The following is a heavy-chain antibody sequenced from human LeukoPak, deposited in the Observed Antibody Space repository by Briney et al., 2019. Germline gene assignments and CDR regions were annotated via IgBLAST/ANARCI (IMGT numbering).Heavy chain of an antibody. J-gene: IGHJ6*03. Sequence: SETLSLTCTVSGGSISSYYWSWIRQPPGEGLEWIGYIYTSGSTNYNPSLKSRVTISVDTSKNQFSLKLSSVTAADTAVYYCARQVATEPFRYYYYMDVWGKGTTVTVSS. CDR1: GGSISSYY. D-gene: IGHD5-12*01. CDR2: IYTSGST. V-gene: IGHV4-4*09. CDR3: ARQVATEPFRYYYYMDV.